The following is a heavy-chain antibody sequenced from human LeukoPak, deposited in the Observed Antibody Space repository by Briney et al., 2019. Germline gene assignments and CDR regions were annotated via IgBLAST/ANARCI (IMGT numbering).Heavy chain of an antibody. J-gene: IGHJ4*02. CDR2: IEAKAHGGTI. D-gene: IGHD1-26*01. V-gene: IGHV3-15*04. Sequence: GGSLRLSCAASGFTFINAWMAWVRQAPGKGLEWVGRIEAKAHGGTIEYAAPVKGRFTISRDDSKNTLYLQMNSLKTEGTAVYYCTTDGVGVEGATYDNWGQGTLVSVSS. CDR1: GFTFINAW. CDR3: TTDGVGVEGATYDN.